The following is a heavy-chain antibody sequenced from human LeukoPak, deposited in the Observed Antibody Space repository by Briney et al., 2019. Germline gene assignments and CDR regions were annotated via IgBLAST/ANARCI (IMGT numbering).Heavy chain of an antibody. CDR3: ARNQNWFGELLITEYFQH. D-gene: IGHD3-10*01. CDR2: ISCDGSNK. Sequence: GGSLRLSCAASGFTFSSYAMHWVRQGPGKGLEWVAVISCDGSNKYYADSVKDRFTTSRDNSKNTLYLQMNSLRAEDTAVYYCARNQNWFGELLITEYFQHWGQGTLVTVSS. V-gene: IGHV3-30*04. CDR1: GFTFSSYA. J-gene: IGHJ1*01.